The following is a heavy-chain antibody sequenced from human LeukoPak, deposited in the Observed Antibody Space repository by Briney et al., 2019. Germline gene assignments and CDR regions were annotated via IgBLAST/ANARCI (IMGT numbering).Heavy chain of an antibody. V-gene: IGHV1-8*01. CDR3: ATATYYYGSGSYLGY. J-gene: IGHJ4*02. CDR2: INPNSGGT. Sequence: GASVKVSCKASGYTFTSYDINWVRQATGQGLEWMGWINPNSGGTNYAQKFQGRVTMTEDTSTDTAYIELSSLRSEDTAVYYCATATYYYGSGSYLGYWGQGTLVTVSS. D-gene: IGHD3-10*01. CDR1: GYTFTSYD.